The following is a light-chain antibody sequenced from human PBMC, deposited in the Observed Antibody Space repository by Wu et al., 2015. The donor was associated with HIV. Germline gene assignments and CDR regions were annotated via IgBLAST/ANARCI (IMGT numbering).Light chain of an antibody. V-gene: IGKV1-27*01. CDR3: QQSYISPLT. CDR1: QGINNY. CDR2: AAS. Sequence: DMQMTQSPSFLSASVGDRVTITCRASQGINNYLAWYQQKPGQVPKLLIYAASVLRSGVPSRFSGSGSGTDFALTISNLQPEDVATYYCQQSYISPLTFGGGTKVEIK. J-gene: IGKJ4*01.